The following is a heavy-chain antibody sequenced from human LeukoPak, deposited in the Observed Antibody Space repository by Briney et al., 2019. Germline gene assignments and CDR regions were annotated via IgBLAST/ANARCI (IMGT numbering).Heavy chain of an antibody. J-gene: IGHJ5*02. CDR1: GGSISSGNYY. D-gene: IGHD3-10*01. V-gene: IGHV4-61*02. CDR3: ARGVSLVRGMWFDH. CDR2: VHTGGTT. Sequence: PSETLSLTCSVSGGSISSGNYYWSWIRQPAGKGLEWIGRVHTGGTTNYNPSLESRVTISVDTSKNQFSLKLSSVTAADTAVYYCARGVSLVRGMWFDHWGQGTLVTVSS.